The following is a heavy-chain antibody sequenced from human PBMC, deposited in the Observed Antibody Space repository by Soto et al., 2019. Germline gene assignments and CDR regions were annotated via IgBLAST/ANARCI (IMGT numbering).Heavy chain of an antibody. V-gene: IGHV6-1*01. CDR3: ARDRGGGSCYPACYYYGMDV. CDR1: GDSVPSNSAA. D-gene: IGHD2-15*01. Sequence: PSQTLSLTCAISGDSVPSNSAAWNWIRQSPSRGLEWLGRTYYRSKWYNDYAVSVKSRITINPDTSKNQFSLQLNSVTPEDTAVYYCARDRGGGSCYPACYYYGMDVWGKGTTVTVSS. CDR2: TYYRSKWYN. J-gene: IGHJ6*04.